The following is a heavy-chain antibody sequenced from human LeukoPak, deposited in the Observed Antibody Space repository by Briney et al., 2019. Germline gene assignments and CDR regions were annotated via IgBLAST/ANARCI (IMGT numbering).Heavy chain of an antibody. V-gene: IGHV1-18*01. J-gene: IGHJ6*02. CDR3: AREVWGSYSYGMDV. CDR2: ISAYNGNT. Sequence: GASVKVSCKASGYTFTSYGISWVRQAPGQGLEWMGWISAYNGNTNYAQKLQGRVTMTTDTSTSTAYMELRSLRSDDTAVYYCAREVWGSYSYGMDVWGQGTTVTVSS. CDR1: GYTFTSYG. D-gene: IGHD3-16*01.